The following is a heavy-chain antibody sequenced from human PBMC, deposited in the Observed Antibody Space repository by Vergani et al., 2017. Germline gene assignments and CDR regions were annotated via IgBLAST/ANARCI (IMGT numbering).Heavy chain of an antibody. D-gene: IGHD3-9*01. CDR1: GYTFSNYY. J-gene: IGHJ4*02. Sequence: QVQVVQSGAEVKKSGASVKVSCKTSGYTFSNYYMHWVRQAPGQGLEWMGRINPSGGHPNYAQKFQGRVTMTRDTSTSTVYMELSSLRSEDTAIYYCARGDYGILTGYRYWGQGTLVTVSA. CDR2: INPSGGHP. V-gene: IGHV1-46*03. CDR3: ARGDYGILTGYRY.